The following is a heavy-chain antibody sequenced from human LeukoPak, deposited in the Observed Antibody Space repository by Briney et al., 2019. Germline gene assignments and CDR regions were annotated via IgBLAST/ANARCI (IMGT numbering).Heavy chain of an antibody. V-gene: IGHV3-23*01. J-gene: IGHJ4*02. Sequence: GGSLRLSCAASGFTFDDYAMHWVRQAPGKGLEWVSGISGSGSRTYYADSVKGRFTISRDNSRNTLYLQMNSLRAKDTAVYYCARSGLSRFGFWGQGTLVTVSS. CDR2: ISGSGSRT. CDR3: ARSGLSRFGF. D-gene: IGHD2/OR15-2a*01. CDR1: GFTFDDYA.